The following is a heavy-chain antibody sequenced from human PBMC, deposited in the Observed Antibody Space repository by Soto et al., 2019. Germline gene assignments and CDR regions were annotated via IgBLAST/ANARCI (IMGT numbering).Heavy chain of an antibody. V-gene: IGHV5-10-1*01. D-gene: IGHD3-10*01. J-gene: IGHJ4*02. CDR1: GYSFTSYW. CDR2: IDPSDSYT. Sequence: PXESLKISCKGSGYSFTSYWISWVRQMPGKGLEWMGRIDPSDSYTNYSPSFQGHVTISADKSISTAYLQWSSLKASDTAMYYCARNYYGSGSYSFDYWGQGSLVTVSS. CDR3: ARNYYGSGSYSFDY.